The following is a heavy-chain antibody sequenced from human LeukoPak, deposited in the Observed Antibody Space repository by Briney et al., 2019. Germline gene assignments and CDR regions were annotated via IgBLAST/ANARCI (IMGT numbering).Heavy chain of an antibody. CDR3: ARLHGRPSMAPLRRKDEYYFDY. D-gene: IGHD6-6*01. J-gene: IGHJ4*02. Sequence: PSETLSLTCTVSGDSISTSNSYWGWIRQPPGKGLEWIGSIYYSGNTYYNASLKSRVTISVDTSKNQFSLKLTSVTAADTAVYYCARLHGRPSMAPLRRKDEYYFDYWGQGTLVTVSS. CDR1: GDSISTSNSY. CDR2: IYYSGNT. V-gene: IGHV4-39*01.